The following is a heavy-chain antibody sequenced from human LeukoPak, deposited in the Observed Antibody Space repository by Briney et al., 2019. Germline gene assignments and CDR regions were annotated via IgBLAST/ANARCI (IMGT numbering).Heavy chain of an antibody. CDR2: IKPSGGTT. D-gene: IGHD5/OR15-5a*01. CDR3: AREPPEVYYFGS. Sequence: ASVKVPCKASGYTFTTYYIHWVRQAPGQGLEWMGIIKPSGGTTAYTQKFQGRVTMTRDTSTSTVYMELSSLTSEDTAVYYCAREPPEVYYFGSWGQGTLVTVSS. CDR1: GYTFTTYY. V-gene: IGHV1-46*01. J-gene: IGHJ4*02.